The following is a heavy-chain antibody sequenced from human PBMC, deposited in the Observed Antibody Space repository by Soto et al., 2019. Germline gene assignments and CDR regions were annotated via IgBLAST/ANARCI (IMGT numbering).Heavy chain of an antibody. CDR2: ISNSGSSI. Sequence: EVQLVESGGGLVQPGGSLRLSCAASGFTFSSFSMNWVRQAPGKGLEWLSFISNSGSSIYYADSVKGRFTISRDNAKNSPYLQMNSLRAEDTAVYYCARDIAVDLDFWGQGTLVTVSS. CDR1: GFTFSSFS. D-gene: IGHD6-19*01. CDR3: ARDIAVDLDF. V-gene: IGHV3-48*01. J-gene: IGHJ4*02.